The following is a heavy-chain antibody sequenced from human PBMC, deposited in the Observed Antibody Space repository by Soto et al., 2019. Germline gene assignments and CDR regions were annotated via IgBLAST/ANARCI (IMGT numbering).Heavy chain of an antibody. CDR2: ISGSGGST. CDR1: GFTFSSYA. D-gene: IGHD3-3*01. J-gene: IGHJ4*02. Sequence: VGSLRLSCADSGFTFSSYAMSWVRQAPGKGLEWVSAISGSGGSTYYADSVKGRFTISRDNSKNTLYLQMNSLRAEDTAVYYCAKTPVRFLEWLLSGPSDYWGQGTLVTVSS. V-gene: IGHV3-23*01. CDR3: AKTPVRFLEWLLSGPSDY.